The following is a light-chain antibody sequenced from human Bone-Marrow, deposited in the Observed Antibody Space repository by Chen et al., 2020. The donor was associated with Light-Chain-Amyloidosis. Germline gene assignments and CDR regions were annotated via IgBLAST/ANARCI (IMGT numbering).Light chain of an antibody. V-gene: IGLV2-14*03. CDR1: SSDV. CDR3: SSSATSNTWV. Sequence: QSALTQPASVSVSPGQSITVSCTGASSDVSWYQQHPGKAPKLVIYDVINRPSGVSSRFSGSKSGNTASLTISGLQAEDEADYFRSSSATSNTWVFGGGTKLTVL. J-gene: IGLJ3*02. CDR2: DVI.